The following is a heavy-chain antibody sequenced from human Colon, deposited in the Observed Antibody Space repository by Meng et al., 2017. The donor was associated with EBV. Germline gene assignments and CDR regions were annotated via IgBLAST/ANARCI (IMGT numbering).Heavy chain of an antibody. CDR1: GGSLSGYY. D-gene: IGHD2-2*03. J-gene: IGHJ4*02. CDR3: ARTFGYCSNNNCPRTLGY. CDR2: INHSGSA. Sequence: QWGPALLNPSETLSLPCGVSGGSLSGYYWSWIRHFPGRTLEFIGDINHSGSANYNPSLRSRVTISVDTSKNQIFLNLHSVTAADTAVYHCARTFGYCSNNNCPRTLGYWGQGTLVTVSS. V-gene: IGHV4-34*02.